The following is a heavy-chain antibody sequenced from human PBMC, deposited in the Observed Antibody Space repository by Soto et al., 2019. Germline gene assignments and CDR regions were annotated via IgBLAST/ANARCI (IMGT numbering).Heavy chain of an antibody. J-gene: IGHJ4*02. CDR1: GYRFSSSW. D-gene: IGHD6-19*01. V-gene: IGHV5-51*01. Sequence: GESLKISCQGTGYRFSSSWIGWVRQKPGKGLEWLGNVYPSDSDVRYSPAFEGQVTISADNSINTAYLQLLNLKASDTAMYYCARESVAGHFDYWGQGTLVTVSS. CDR3: ARESVAGHFDY. CDR2: VYPSDSDV.